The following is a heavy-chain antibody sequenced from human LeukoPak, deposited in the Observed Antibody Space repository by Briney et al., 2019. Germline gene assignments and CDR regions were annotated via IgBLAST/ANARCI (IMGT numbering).Heavy chain of an antibody. CDR1: GFTVSSNC. CDR2: IYSGGST. D-gene: IGHD6-13*01. J-gene: IGHJ6*03. CDR3: AKDRKYSSSWYYYYYYMDV. Sequence: PGGSLRLSCAASGFTVSSNCMSWVRQAPGKGLEWVSVIYSGGSTYYADSVKGRFTISRDNSKNTLYLQMNSLRAEDTAVYYCAKDRKYSSSWYYYYYYMDVWGKGTTVTISS. V-gene: IGHV3-66*01.